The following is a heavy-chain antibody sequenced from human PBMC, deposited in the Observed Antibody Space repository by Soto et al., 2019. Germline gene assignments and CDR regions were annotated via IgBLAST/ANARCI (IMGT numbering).Heavy chain of an antibody. D-gene: IGHD3-3*01. CDR3: ARVSSSTIFAHYYYYYMDV. CDR2: MNPNSGNT. CDR1: GYTFTSYD. V-gene: IGHV1-8*01. Sequence: ASVKVSCKASGYTFTSYDINWVRQATGQGLEWMGWMNPNSGNTGYAQKFQGRVTMTRNTSISTAYMELSSLRSEDTAAYYCARVSSSTIFAHYYYYYMDVWGKGTTVTVSS. J-gene: IGHJ6*03.